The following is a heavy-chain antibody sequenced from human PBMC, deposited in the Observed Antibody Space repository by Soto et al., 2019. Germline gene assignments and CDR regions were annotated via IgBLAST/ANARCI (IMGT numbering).Heavy chain of an antibody. CDR2: ISWNSGSI. J-gene: IGHJ5*02. CDR3: AKEWASSSFSFDT. V-gene: IGHV3-9*01. D-gene: IGHD6-6*01. Sequence: GGSLRLSCAASGFTFDDYAMHWVRQAPGTGLEWVSGISWNSGSIGYADSVKGRFTISRDNAKNSLYLQMNSLRAEDTAVYYCAKEWASSSFSFDTWGQGTLVTVSS. CDR1: GFTFDDYA.